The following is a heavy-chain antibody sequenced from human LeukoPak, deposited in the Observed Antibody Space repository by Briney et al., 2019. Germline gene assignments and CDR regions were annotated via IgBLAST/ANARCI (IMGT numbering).Heavy chain of an antibody. D-gene: IGHD6-6*01. CDR3: ATESSRSSAF. J-gene: IGHJ4*02. Sequence: PGGSLRLSCAASGFAFSSYSVKWVRQAPGKGLEWVSQISSSSSSISYADSVKGRFTISRDNGKNSLYLQMNSLRAEDTAVYYCATESSRSSAFWGQGTLVTVSS. V-gene: IGHV3-48*01. CDR1: GFAFSSYS. CDR2: ISSSSSSI.